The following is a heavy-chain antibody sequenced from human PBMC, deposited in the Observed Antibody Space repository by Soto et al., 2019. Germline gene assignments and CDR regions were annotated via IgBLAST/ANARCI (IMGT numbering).Heavy chain of an antibody. J-gene: IGHJ2*01. CDR3: ARAQGCSSTSCYDWYFDL. V-gene: IGHV3-23*01. D-gene: IGHD2-2*01. CDR2: ISGSGGST. Sequence: GSLRLSCAASGFTFSSYAMSWVRQAPGKGLEWVSAISGSGGSTYYADSVKGRFTISRDNSKNTLYLQMNSLRAEDTAVYYCARAQGCSSTSCYDWYFDLWGRGTLVTVSS. CDR1: GFTFSSYA.